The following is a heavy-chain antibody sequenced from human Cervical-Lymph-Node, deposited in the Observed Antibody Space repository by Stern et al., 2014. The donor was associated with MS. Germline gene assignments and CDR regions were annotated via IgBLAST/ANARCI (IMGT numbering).Heavy chain of an antibody. CDR2: LDWDGDK. J-gene: IGHJ4*02. CDR3: VRAREGYYFDY. Sequence: QVTLRESGPALVKPTQTLTLTCTFSGFSLSTTGMCLSWHRQPPGQALEWLALLDWDGDKYYSTALKTRLTISKDTSKNQVVLTMTNMAPLDTATYFCVRAREGYYFDYWGQGIPGTVSS. V-gene: IGHV2-70*01. D-gene: IGHD2-21*01. CDR1: GFSLSTTGMC.